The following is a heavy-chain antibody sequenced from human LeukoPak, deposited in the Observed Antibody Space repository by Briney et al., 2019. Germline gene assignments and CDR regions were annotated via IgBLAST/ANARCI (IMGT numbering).Heavy chain of an antibody. J-gene: IGHJ5*02. CDR3: ARGGGYSSSWYRWFDP. D-gene: IGHD6-13*01. CDR1: GGSFSVYY. Sequence: SETLCLTCAVYGGSFSVYYWSWIRQPPGKGLEWIGEINHSGSTNYNPSLKSRVTISVDTSKNQFSLKLSSVTAADTAVYYCARGGGYSSSWYRWFDPWGQGTLVTVSS. V-gene: IGHV4-34*01. CDR2: INHSGST.